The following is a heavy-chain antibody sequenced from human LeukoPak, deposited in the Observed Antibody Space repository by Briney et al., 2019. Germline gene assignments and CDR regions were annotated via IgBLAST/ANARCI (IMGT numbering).Heavy chain of an antibody. Sequence: PGRSLRLSRAASGFTFSSYAMQWVREAPGKGVEGVAVISYDGSNKYYAHPVKGRFTISRDNSKNTLYLQMNSLRAEDTAVYYCAREEQLVIYYYYYGMDVWGKGTTVTVSS. V-gene: IGHV3-30*04. CDR3: AREEQLVIYYYYYGMDV. CDR1: GFTFSSYA. D-gene: IGHD6-13*01. J-gene: IGHJ6*04. CDR2: ISYDGSNK.